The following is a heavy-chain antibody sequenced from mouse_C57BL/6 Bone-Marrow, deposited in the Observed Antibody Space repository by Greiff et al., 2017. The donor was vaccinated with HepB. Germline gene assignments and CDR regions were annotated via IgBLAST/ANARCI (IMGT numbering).Heavy chain of an antibody. D-gene: IGHD2-3*01. Sequence: VMLVESGPGILQSSQTLSLTCSFSGFSLSTSGMGVSWIRQPSGKGLEWLAHIYWDDDKRYNPSLKSRLTISKDTSRNQVFLKITSVDTADTATYYCARSPLYDGYSFFAYWGQGTLVTVSA. CDR2: IYWDDDK. V-gene: IGHV8-12*01. CDR1: GFSLSTSGMG. J-gene: IGHJ3*01. CDR3: ARSPLYDGYSFFAY.